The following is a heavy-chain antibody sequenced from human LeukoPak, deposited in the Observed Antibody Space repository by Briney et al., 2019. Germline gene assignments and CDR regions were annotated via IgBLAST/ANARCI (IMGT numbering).Heavy chain of an antibody. V-gene: IGHV4-30-2*01. CDR1: GGSISSGGYY. D-gene: IGHD6-19*01. CDR3: ARDRSLGYFQH. CDR2: IYHSGST. Sequence: SETLSLTCTVSGGSISSGGYYWSWIRQPPGKGLEWIGYIYHSGSTYYNPSLKSRVTISVDRSKNQFSLKLSSVTAADTVVYYCARDRSLGYFQHWGQGTLVTVSS. J-gene: IGHJ1*01.